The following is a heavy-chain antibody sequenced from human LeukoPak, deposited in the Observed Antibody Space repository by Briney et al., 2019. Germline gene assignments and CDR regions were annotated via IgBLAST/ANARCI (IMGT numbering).Heavy chain of an antibody. D-gene: IGHD6-13*01. CDR2: ISSSGSTI. Sequence: GGSLRLSCAASGFTFSDYYMSWIRQAPGKGLEWVSYISSSGSTIYYADSVKGRFTISRDNAKNSLYLQMHSLRAEDTAVYYCARSGYSSRWASDYWGQGTLVTVSS. J-gene: IGHJ4*02. V-gene: IGHV3-11*01. CDR3: ARSGYSSRWASDY. CDR1: GFTFSDYY.